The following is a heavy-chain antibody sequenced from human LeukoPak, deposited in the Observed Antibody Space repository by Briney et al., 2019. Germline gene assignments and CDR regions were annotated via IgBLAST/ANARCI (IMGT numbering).Heavy chain of an antibody. CDR2: IYYSGST. CDR3: ARVTGYMIEDYFDY. V-gene: IGHV4-59*01. J-gene: IGHJ4*02. Sequence: SETLSLTCTVSGGSISSYYWSWIRQPPGKGLEWIGYIYYSGSTNYNPSLKSRVTISVDTSKNQFSLKLRSGTAADTAVYYRARVTGYMIEDYFDYWGQGTLVTVSS. D-gene: IGHD3-22*01. CDR1: GGSISSYY.